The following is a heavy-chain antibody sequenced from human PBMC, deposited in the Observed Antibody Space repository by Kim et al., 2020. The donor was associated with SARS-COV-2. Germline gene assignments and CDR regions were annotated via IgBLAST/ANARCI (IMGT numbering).Heavy chain of an antibody. V-gene: IGHV4-39*01. CDR3: ARHGYATVTTKYYFDY. J-gene: IGHJ4*02. Sequence: SLKSRVTISVDTSKNQFSLKLSSVTAADTAVYYCARHGYATVTTKYYFDYWGQGTLVTVSS. D-gene: IGHD4-17*01.